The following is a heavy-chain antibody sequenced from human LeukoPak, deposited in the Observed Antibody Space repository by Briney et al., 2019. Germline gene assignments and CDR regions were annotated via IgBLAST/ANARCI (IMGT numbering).Heavy chain of an antibody. Sequence: GASVKVSCKASGYTFTGYYMHWVRQAPGQGLEWMGWINPNSGGTNYAQKFQGRVTMTRDTSISTAYMELSRLRSDDTAVYYCAREDIVVVPGDYYGMDVWGQGTTVTVPS. CDR1: GYTFTGYY. V-gene: IGHV1-2*02. D-gene: IGHD2-2*01. CDR3: AREDIVVVPGDYYGMDV. J-gene: IGHJ6*02. CDR2: INPNSGGT.